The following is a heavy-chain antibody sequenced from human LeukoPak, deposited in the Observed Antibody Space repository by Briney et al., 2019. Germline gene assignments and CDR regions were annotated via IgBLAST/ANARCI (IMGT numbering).Heavy chain of an antibody. Sequence: PGGSLRLSCAASGFTFSGSAMHWVRQASGKGLEWVGRIRSKANSYATAYAASVKGRFTISRDDSKNTAYLQMNSLKTEDTAVYYCTRPAGYGDYVSSGGDWGQGTLVTVSS. J-gene: IGHJ4*02. CDR1: GFTFSGSA. CDR3: TRPAGYGDYVSSGGD. V-gene: IGHV3-73*01. D-gene: IGHD4-17*01. CDR2: IRSKANSYAT.